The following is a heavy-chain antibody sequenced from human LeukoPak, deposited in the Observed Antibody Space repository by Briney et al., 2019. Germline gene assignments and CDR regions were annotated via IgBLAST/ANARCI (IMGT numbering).Heavy chain of an antibody. Sequence: SQTLSLTCTVSGASIRSGDYYWSWIRQPPGKGLEWIGYIFHSGSTYYNPSLKSRVTISVDRSKNQFSLKLSSVTAADTAVYYCARGAYSNYVLFYYYGMDVWGQGTTVTVSS. CDR2: IFHSGST. V-gene: IGHV4-30-2*01. D-gene: IGHD4-11*01. CDR3: ARGAYSNYVLFYYYGMDV. CDR1: GASIRSGDYY. J-gene: IGHJ6*02.